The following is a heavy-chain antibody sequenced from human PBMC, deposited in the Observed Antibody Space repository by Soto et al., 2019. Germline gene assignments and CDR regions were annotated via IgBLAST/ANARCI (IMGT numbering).Heavy chain of an antibody. J-gene: IGHJ6*03. CDR1: GYTFTSYG. CDR3: ARGIGYYYYYYMDV. V-gene: IGHV1-18*01. D-gene: IGHD2-21*01. Sequence: ASVKVSCKASGYTFTSYGISWVRQAPGQGLEWMGWISAYNGNTNYAQKLQGRVTMTTDTSTSTAYMDLRSLRSDDTAVYYCARGIGYYYYYYMDVWGKGTTVTVSS. CDR2: ISAYNGNT.